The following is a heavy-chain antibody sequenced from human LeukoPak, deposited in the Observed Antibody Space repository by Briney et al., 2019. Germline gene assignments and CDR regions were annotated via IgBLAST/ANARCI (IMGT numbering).Heavy chain of an antibody. D-gene: IGHD4-17*01. CDR1: GYTFTGYY. Sequence: ASVKVSCNASGYTFTGYYMHWVRQAPGQGLEWMGWINPNSGGTNYAQKFQGRVTMTRDTSISTAYMELSRLRSDDTAVYYCARDRSTVTTLLELSDYWGQGTLVTVSS. V-gene: IGHV1-2*02. J-gene: IGHJ4*02. CDR2: INPNSGGT. CDR3: ARDRSTVTTLLELSDY.